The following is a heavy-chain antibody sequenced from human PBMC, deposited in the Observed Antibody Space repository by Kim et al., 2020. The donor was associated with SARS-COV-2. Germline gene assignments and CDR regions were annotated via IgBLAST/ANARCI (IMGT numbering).Heavy chain of an antibody. Sequence: GESLKISCKGSGYSFTSYWISWVRQMPGKGLEWMGRIDPSDSYTNYSPSFQGHVTISADKSISTAYLQWSSLKASDTAMYYCARHGEGSGWDRKSFWFDPWGQGTLVTVSS. J-gene: IGHJ5*02. CDR2: IDPSDSYT. V-gene: IGHV5-10-1*01. CDR1: GYSFTSYW. D-gene: IGHD6-19*01. CDR3: ARHGEGSGWDRKSFWFDP.